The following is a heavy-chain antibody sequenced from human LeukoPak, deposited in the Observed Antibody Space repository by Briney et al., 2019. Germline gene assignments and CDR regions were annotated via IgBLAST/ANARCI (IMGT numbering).Heavy chain of an antibody. Sequence: GGSLRLSCAASGFTFSSYWMSWVRQAPGKGLEWVANIKQDGSEKYYVDSVKGRFTISRDNAKNSLYLQMNSLRAEDTAVYYCARGTDYGDYFNWFDPWGQGTLVTVSS. CDR3: ARGTDYGDYFNWFDP. D-gene: IGHD4-17*01. V-gene: IGHV3-7*01. CDR1: GFTFSSYW. J-gene: IGHJ5*02. CDR2: IKQDGSEK.